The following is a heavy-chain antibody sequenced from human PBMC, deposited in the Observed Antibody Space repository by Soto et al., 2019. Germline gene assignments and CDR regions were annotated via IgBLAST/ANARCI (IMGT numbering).Heavy chain of an antibody. CDR2: IFHTGSA. CDR1: GDSISSYY. J-gene: IGHJ4*02. Sequence: PSETLSLTCTVSGDSISSYYWSWIRQPPGKGLEWIGYIFHTGSANYNPSLKSRVTISIDTSKNQFSLRLSSVTAADTAVYYCATEGLRGGFGYWGKGPRVTVSS. D-gene: IGHD3-10*01. CDR3: ATEGLRGGFGY. V-gene: IGHV4-59*12.